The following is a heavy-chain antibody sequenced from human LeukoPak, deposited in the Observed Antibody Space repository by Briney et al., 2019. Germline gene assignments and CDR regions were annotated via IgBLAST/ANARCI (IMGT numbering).Heavy chain of an antibody. V-gene: IGHV4-61*02. D-gene: IGHD3-22*01. Sequence: SETLSLTCTVSGGSISSGSYYWSWIRQTAGKGLEWNGRIYTSGSTNYNPSLKSRVTISVDTSKNQFSLKLSSVTAADTAVYYCARDSDSYWYFDLWGRGTLVTVSS. CDR2: IYTSGST. CDR3: ARDSDSYWYFDL. CDR1: GGSISSGSYY. J-gene: IGHJ2*01.